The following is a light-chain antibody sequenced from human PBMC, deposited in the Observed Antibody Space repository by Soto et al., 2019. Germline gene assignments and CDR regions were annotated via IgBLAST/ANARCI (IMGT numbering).Light chain of an antibody. Sequence: DIQMTQSPSSLSASVGDRVTITRQASQDISIYLNWYQQKPGKAPKLLIYDAYNLEIGVPSRFSGSGSGTDFSLTINSLQPEDVATYVCQQYNNLPSFGPGTKVDIK. CDR1: QDISIY. CDR2: DAY. J-gene: IGKJ3*01. CDR3: QQYNNLPS. V-gene: IGKV1-33*01.